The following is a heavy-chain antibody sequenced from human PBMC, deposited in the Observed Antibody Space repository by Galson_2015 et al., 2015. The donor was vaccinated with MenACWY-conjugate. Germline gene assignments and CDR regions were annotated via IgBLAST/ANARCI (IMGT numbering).Heavy chain of an antibody. CDR3: GRGDSSASWPGSADY. Sequence: SLRLSCAASGFTFSNYWMTWVRQAPGKGLEWVANIKYDGGEKHYVDSVKGRFTISRDNAKNSLYLQLNSLRAEDTALCYCGRGDSSASWPGSADYWGQGTLVTVAS. CDR2: IKYDGGEK. D-gene: IGHD3-22*01. V-gene: IGHV3-7*03. CDR1: GFTFSNYW. J-gene: IGHJ4*02.